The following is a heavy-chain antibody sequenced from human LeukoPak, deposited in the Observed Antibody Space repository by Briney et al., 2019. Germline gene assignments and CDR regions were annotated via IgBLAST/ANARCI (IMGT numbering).Heavy chain of an antibody. Sequence: GASVKVSCKASGYTFTMYGISWVRQAPGQGLQWLGWISPHNGNTNNGQDLQGRVTMTTDTSTSTAYLELRSLRSDDTAIYYCVRDLNYVTLGYDILADIGYYFDYWGQGSLVTVSS. J-gene: IGHJ4*02. CDR1: GYTFTMYG. CDR2: ISPHNGNT. D-gene: IGHD3-9*01. V-gene: IGHV1-18*01. CDR3: VRDLNYVTLGYDILADIGYYFDY.